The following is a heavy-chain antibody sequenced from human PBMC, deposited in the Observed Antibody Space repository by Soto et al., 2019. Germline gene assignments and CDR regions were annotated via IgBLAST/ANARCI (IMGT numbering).Heavy chain of an antibody. CDR2: IYHSGRT. D-gene: IGHD6-6*01. CDR3: ARGRSNSPDYFDY. V-gene: IGHV4-30-4*01. Sequence: SETLSLTCTVSGGSISSDDYYWTWIRQPPGKGLEWIGYIYHSGRTSYNPSLDSRITISMDTSKNLFSLKLSSVSAADTAVYYCARGRSNSPDYFDYWGQGALVTVSS. J-gene: IGHJ4*02. CDR1: GGSISSDDYY.